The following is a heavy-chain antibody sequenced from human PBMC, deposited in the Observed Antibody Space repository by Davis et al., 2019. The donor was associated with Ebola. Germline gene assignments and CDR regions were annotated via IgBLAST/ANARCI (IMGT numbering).Heavy chain of an antibody. CDR3: ARTMYSGSDYPFDY. CDR1: GSSFTNYW. D-gene: IGHD1-26*01. V-gene: IGHV5-51*01. CDR2: IYPGDSDT. Sequence: GESLKISCKGSGSSFTNYWIAWVRQMPGKGLEWMGIIYPGDSDTRYSPSFQGQVTISADKSITTAYLQWSSLRASDTAIYYCARTMYSGSDYPFDYWGQGTLVTVSS. J-gene: IGHJ4*02.